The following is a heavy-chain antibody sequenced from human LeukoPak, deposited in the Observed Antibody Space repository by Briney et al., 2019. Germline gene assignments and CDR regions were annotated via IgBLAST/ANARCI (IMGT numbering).Heavy chain of an antibody. V-gene: IGHV3-21*01. CDR1: GFTFSTYS. CDR3: ARGGRGFCWSISCPNLDS. J-gene: IGHJ5*01. Sequence: PGGSLRLSCAASGFTFSTYSMNWVRQAPGKGLEWVSSISSRSHIYYADSVKGRFTISRDNAKNSLYLQMNSLRAEDTAVYYCARGGRGFCWSISCPNLDSWGQGTLVTVPS. CDR2: ISSRSHI. D-gene: IGHD3-3*01.